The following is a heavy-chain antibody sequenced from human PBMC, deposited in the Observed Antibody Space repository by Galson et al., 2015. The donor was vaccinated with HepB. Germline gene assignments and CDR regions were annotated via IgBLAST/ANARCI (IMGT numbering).Heavy chain of an antibody. V-gene: IGHV1-8*01. CDR2: MNPNSGNT. CDR1: GYTFTSYD. CDR3: ARGYCSSTSCQPTYYYYYYMDV. J-gene: IGHJ6*03. D-gene: IGHD2-2*01. Sequence: SCKASGYTFTSYDINWVRQATGQGLEWMGWMNPNSGNTGYAQKFQGRVTMTRNTSISTAYMELSSLRSEDTAVYYCARGYCSSTSCQPTYYYYYYMDVWGKGTTVTVSS.